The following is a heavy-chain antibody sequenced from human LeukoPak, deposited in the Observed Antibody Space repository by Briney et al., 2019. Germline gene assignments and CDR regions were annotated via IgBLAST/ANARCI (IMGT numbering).Heavy chain of an antibody. Sequence: PSETLSLTCTVSGGSISSYYWSWIRQPPGKGLEWIGYIYYSGSTNYNPSLKSRVTISVDTSKNQFSLKLSSVTAADTAVYYCARGGDGYNYDGAVDYWGQGTLVTVSS. V-gene: IGHV4-59*12. CDR1: GGSISSYY. CDR3: ARGGDGYNYDGAVDY. J-gene: IGHJ4*02. D-gene: IGHD5-24*01. CDR2: IYYSGST.